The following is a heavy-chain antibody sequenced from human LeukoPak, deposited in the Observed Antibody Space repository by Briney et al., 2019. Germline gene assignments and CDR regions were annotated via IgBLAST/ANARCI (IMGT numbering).Heavy chain of an antibody. V-gene: IGHV3-11*06. Sequence: GRCLRLSCAASGFTFGDYYMSWIRQAPGKWWEWVLYIISSRSYTNNADSVKGRFTISRDNANNSLYLQMNSLRAEDTAVYYCARDRHNDITMVRDYYFDYWGQGTLVTVSS. CDR2: IISSRSYT. CDR3: ARDRHNDITMVRDYYFDY. CDR1: GFTFGDYY. J-gene: IGHJ4*01. D-gene: IGHD3-10*01.